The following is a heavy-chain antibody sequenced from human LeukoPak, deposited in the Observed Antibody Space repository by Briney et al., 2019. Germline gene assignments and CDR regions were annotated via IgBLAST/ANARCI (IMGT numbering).Heavy chain of an antibody. CDR2: LRYDGSNK. J-gene: IGHJ4*02. CDR3: AKVEGRSGSSLVDY. D-gene: IGHD6-6*01. Sequence: QSGGSLRLSCAASGFIFSSYGMHWVRQAPGKGLEWVAFLRYDGSNKYYADSVKGRFTISRDNSNNTLYLQMNSLRAEDTAAYYCAKVEGRSGSSLVDYWGQGSLVTVSS. V-gene: IGHV3-30*02. CDR1: GFIFSSYG.